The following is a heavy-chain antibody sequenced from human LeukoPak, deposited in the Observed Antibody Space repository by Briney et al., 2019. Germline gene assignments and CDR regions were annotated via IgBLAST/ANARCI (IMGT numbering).Heavy chain of an antibody. CDR3: ARGRNLAV. CDR2: IKEDGSEK. V-gene: IGHV3-7*01. J-gene: IGHJ6*02. Sequence: GGSLRLSCAASGFTFSSYAMSWVRQAPGKGLEWVANIKEDGSEKYYVDSVKGRFTISRDNAKKSLFLQMNSLRVEDTAVYYCARGRNLAVWGQGTTVTVSS. CDR1: GFTFSSYA.